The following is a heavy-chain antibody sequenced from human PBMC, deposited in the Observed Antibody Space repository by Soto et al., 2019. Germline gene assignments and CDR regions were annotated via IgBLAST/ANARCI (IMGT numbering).Heavy chain of an antibody. J-gene: IGHJ5*02. V-gene: IGHV3-23*01. D-gene: IGHD3-3*01. CDR3: ANGGYDFWSGYYTPTVIRFDP. CDR2: ISGSGGST. CDR1: GFTFSSYA. Sequence: GGSLRLSCAASGFTFSSYAMSWVRQAPGKGLEWVSAISGSGGSTYYADSVKGRFTISRDNSKNTLYLQMNSLRAEDTAVYYCANGGYDFWSGYYTPTVIRFDPWGQGTLVTVSS.